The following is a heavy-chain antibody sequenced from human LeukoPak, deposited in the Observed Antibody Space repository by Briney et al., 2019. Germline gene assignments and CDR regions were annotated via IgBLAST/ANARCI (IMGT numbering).Heavy chain of an antibody. D-gene: IGHD6-13*01. Sequence: ASVKVSCKASGGTFSSYAISWVRQAPGQGLEWMGRIIPILGIANYAQKFQGRVTITADKSTSTAYMELSSLRSEDTAVYYCARMTGYSSSWYGYWGQGTLVTVSS. CDR2: IIPILGIA. CDR1: GGTFSSYA. CDR3: ARMTGYSSSWYGY. J-gene: IGHJ4*02. V-gene: IGHV1-69*04.